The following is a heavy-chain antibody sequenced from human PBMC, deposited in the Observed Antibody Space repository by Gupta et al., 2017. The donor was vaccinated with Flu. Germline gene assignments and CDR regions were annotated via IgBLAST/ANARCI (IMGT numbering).Heavy chain of an antibody. Sequence: EGQLVESGGGLVKPGGSLRLSCAASGFSFSYAYMNWIRQAPGKGLEWVGRLKSEADGGTADYAAPVKGRFTISRDDSKNTLWLQMNSLRTEDTAVYYCTTDSSGGITFDIWGQGTPVTVPA. V-gene: IGHV3-15*01. CDR2: LKSEADGGTA. CDR1: GFSFSYAY. J-gene: IGHJ3*02. CDR3: TTDSSGGITFDI. D-gene: IGHD3-10*01.